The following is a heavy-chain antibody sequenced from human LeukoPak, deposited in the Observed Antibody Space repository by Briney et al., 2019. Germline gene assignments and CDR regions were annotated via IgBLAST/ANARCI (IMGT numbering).Heavy chain of an antibody. Sequence: GGSLRLSCAASGFTFSDYYMSWIRQAPGKGLEWVSGINWNGGSTGYADSVKGRFTISRDNAKNSLYLQMNSLIAEDTAVYYCARGDSVYSRGWSRAFDIWGQGTMVTVAS. D-gene: IGHD6-19*01. CDR3: ARGDSVYSRGWSRAFDI. J-gene: IGHJ3*02. V-gene: IGHV3-20*04. CDR1: GFTFSDYY. CDR2: INWNGGST.